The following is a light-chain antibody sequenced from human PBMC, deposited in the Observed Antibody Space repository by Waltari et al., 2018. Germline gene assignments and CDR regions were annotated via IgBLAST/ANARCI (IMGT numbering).Light chain of an antibody. Sequence: QSALTQPPSASGSPGQSVTIPCPGTSPYLGFYTYVSWYQQHPGKAPKLLIYEFSERPSGVPDRFSGSKSGITASLTVFGLQTEDEADYYCASFAGSNTLFGGGTKLTVL. V-gene: IGLV2-8*01. CDR3: ASFAGSNTL. J-gene: IGLJ2*01. CDR1: SPYLGFYTY. CDR2: EFS.